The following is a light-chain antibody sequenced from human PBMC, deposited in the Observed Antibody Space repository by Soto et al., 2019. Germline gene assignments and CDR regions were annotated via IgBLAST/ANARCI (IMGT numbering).Light chain of an antibody. V-gene: IGKV1-5*03. J-gene: IGKJ2*01. CDR2: KAS. CDR3: QQYNSYPYP. Sequence: DIQMTQSPSTLSASVGDRVTITCRASQSISSWLAWYQQKPGKAPKLLIYKASNLETGVPSRFSGRGSGTELTLTISSLQPDDFATYYCQQYNSYPYPFGQGTKLEIK. CDR1: QSISSW.